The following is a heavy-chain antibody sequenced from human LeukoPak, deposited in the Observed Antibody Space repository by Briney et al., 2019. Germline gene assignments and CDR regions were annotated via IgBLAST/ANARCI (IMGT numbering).Heavy chain of an antibody. J-gene: IGHJ4*02. CDR1: GGSISSSSYY. D-gene: IGHD3-10*01. V-gene: IGHV4-39*07. CDR2: IYYSGST. Sequence: SETLSLTCTVSGGSISSSSYYWGWIRQPPGKGLEWIGSIYYSGSTYYNPSLKSRVTISVDTSKNQFSLKLSSVTAADTAVYYCAREVVTMVRGVRRLDYWGQGTLVTVSS. CDR3: AREVVTMVRGVRRLDY.